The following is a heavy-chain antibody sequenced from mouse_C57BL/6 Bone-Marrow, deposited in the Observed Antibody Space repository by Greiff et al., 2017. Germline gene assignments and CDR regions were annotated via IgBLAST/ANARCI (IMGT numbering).Heavy chain of an antibody. CDR2: ISSGSSTI. J-gene: IGHJ4*01. CDR1: GFTFSDYG. Sequence: EVQLVESGGGLVKPGGSLKLSCAASGFTFSDYGMHWVRQAPEKGLEWVAYISSGSSTISYADTVKGRFTISRDNAKNTLFLQMTSLRSEDTAMYYCARSYYGSSYDAMDYWGQGTSVTVSS. CDR3: ARSYYGSSYDAMDY. V-gene: IGHV5-17*01. D-gene: IGHD1-1*01.